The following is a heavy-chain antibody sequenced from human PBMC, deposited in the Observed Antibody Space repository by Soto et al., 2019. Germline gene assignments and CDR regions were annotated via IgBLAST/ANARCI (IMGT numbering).Heavy chain of an antibody. V-gene: IGHV1-69*13. Sequence: SVKVSCKASGGTFSSYAISWVRQAPGQGLEWMGGIIPIFGTANYAQKFQGRVTITADESTSTAYMELSSLRSEDTAVYYCARDRWDSSSSTSSVSDYWGQGTLVTVSS. CDR1: GGTFSSYA. D-gene: IGHD6-6*01. CDR3: ARDRWDSSSSTSSVSDY. CDR2: IIPIFGTA. J-gene: IGHJ4*02.